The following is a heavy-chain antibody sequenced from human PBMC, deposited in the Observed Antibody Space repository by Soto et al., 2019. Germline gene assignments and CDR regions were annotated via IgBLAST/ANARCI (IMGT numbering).Heavy chain of an antibody. J-gene: IGHJ6*03. CDR2: IYPGDSDT. D-gene: IGHD1-1*01. CDR3: ARQPPPGTKAKYYYYYYMDV. CDR1: GYSFTSYW. Sequence: ESLKISCKGSGYSFTSYWIGWVRQMPGKGLEWMGIIYPGDSDTRYSPSFQGQVTNSADKSISTAYLKWSSLKASDTAMYYCARQPPPGTKAKYYYYYYMDVWGKGTMVTVS. V-gene: IGHV5-51*01.